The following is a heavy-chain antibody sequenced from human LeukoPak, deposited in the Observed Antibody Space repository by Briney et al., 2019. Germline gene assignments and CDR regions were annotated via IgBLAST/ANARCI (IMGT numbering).Heavy chain of an antibody. D-gene: IGHD6-13*01. Sequence: PGGSPRLSCAASGFTFSSYEMNWVRQALGKGLEWVSYISSSGTTIYYADSVKGRFTISRDNAKNSLYLQMNSLRAEDTVVYYCARASSWYPLWIDYWGQGTLVTVSS. CDR2: ISSSGTTI. CDR1: GFTFSSYE. V-gene: IGHV3-48*03. CDR3: ARASSWYPLWIDY. J-gene: IGHJ4*02.